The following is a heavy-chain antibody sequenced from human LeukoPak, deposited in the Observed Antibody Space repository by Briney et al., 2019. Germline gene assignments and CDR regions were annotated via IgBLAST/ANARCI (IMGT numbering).Heavy chain of an antibody. CDR2: IKQDGSEK. CDR3: ARPSPAAAVGSWYFDL. V-gene: IGHV3-7*01. D-gene: IGHD6-13*01. CDR1: GFTFSSYW. Sequence: PGGSLRLSCAASGFTFSSYWMSWVRQAPGKGLEWVANIKQDGSEKYYVDSVKGRFTISRDNAKNSLYLQMNSLRAEDTAVYYCARPSPAAAVGSWYFDLWGRGTLVTVSS. J-gene: IGHJ2*01.